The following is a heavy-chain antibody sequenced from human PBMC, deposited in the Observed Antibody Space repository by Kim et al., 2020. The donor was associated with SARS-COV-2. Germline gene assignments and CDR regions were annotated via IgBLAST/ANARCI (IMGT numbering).Heavy chain of an antibody. J-gene: IGHJ4*02. CDR3: ARGTDDSSGLLFDY. V-gene: IGHV1-8*01. D-gene: IGHD3-22*01. Sequence: EQKFQGRVTMTRNTSISTAYMELSSLGSEDTAVYYCARGTDDSSGLLFDYWGQGTLVTVSS.